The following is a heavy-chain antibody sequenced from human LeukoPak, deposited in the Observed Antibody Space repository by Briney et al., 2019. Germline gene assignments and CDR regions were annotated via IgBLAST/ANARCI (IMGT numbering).Heavy chain of an antibody. CDR2: ISYDGSNK. Sequence: GGSLRLSCAASGFTFSSYAMHWVRQAPGKGLEWVAVISYDGSNKYYADSVKGRFTISRDNSKNTLYLQMNSLRAEDTAVYYCARASYYYGSGSYGYWGQGTLVTVSS. CDR3: ARASYYYGSGSYGY. D-gene: IGHD3-10*01. J-gene: IGHJ4*02. V-gene: IGHV3-30-3*01. CDR1: GFTFSSYA.